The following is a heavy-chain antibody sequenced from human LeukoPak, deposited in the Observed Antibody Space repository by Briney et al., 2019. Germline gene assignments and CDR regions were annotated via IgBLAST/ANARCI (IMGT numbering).Heavy chain of an antibody. V-gene: IGHV1-2*02. CDR2: INPNSGGT. CDR3: AREFAGKRKGGVGGY. D-gene: IGHD3-16*01. J-gene: IGHJ4*02. CDR1: GYTFTGYY. Sequence: ASVKVSCKASGYTFTGYYMHWVRQAPGQGLEWMGWINPNSGGTNYAQKFQGRVTMTRDTSISTAYMELSRLRSDDTAVYYCAREFAGKRKGGVGGYWGQGTLVTVSS.